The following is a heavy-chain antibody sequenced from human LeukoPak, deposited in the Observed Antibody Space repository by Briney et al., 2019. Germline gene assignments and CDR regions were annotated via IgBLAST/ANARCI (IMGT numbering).Heavy chain of an antibody. Sequence: RRSLRLSCAASGFIFSSHCMNWVRPAPGKGLEWVPVTYSGGSTYYENSVKGRFTISRDNSKNTPYLQMNSLRAENTAVFFCGRDHYYYMDVWGKGTTVTISS. J-gene: IGHJ6*03. CDR3: GRDHYYYMDV. V-gene: IGHV3-66*01. CDR2: TYSGGST. CDR1: GFIFSSHC.